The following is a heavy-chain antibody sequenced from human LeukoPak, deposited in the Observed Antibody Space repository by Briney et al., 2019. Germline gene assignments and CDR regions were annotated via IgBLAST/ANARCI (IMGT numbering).Heavy chain of an antibody. Sequence: SETLSLTCAVSGYSISSGYYWGWIRQPPGRGLEWIGSIYHSGITYFKPSLRSRVTISIDTSKNHLSLKVNSVTAADTAVYYCARNMATVVRVDSWGQGTLVIVSS. D-gene: IGHD3-10*01. J-gene: IGHJ5*01. CDR2: IYHSGIT. V-gene: IGHV4-38-2*01. CDR1: GYSISSGYY. CDR3: ARNMATVVRVDS.